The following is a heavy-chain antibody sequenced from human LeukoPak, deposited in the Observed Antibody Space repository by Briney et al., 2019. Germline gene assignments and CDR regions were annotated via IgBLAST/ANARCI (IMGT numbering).Heavy chain of an antibody. CDR1: GFTFDDYG. V-gene: IGHV3-20*01. D-gene: IGHD1-26*01. J-gene: IGHJ4*02. Sequence: GGSLRLSCAASGFTFDDYGMSWVRQAPGKGLEWVSGINWNGGSTGYADSVKGRFTISRDNAKNSLYLQMNSLRAEDTALYHCAKDMGPYSGSYSPVDYWGQGTLVTVSS. CDR3: AKDMGPYSGSYSPVDY. CDR2: INWNGGST.